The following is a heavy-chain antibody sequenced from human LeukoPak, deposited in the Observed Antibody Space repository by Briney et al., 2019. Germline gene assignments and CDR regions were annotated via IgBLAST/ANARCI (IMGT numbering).Heavy chain of an antibody. D-gene: IGHD6-19*01. V-gene: IGHV3-7*01. CDR3: VGPYSSGPPFDY. CDR2: IKPDGSEK. J-gene: IGHJ4*02. CDR1: VFTFNNYW. Sequence: GGSLRLSCAASVFTFNNYWMIWVGQAPGKGLEWVANIKPDGSEKYYVDSVKGRFTISRDNAEDSLYLQMNSLRVEDTGIYYCVGPYSSGPPFDYWGQGTLVTVSS.